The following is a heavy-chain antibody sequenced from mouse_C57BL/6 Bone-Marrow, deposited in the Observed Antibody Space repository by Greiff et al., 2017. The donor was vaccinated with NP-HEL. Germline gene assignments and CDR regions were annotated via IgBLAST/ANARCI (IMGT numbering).Heavy chain of an antibody. V-gene: IGHV1-81*01. CDR1: GYTFTSYG. Sequence: QVQLKQSGAELARPGASVKLSCKASGYTFTSYGISWVKQRTGQGLEWIGEIYPRSGNTYYNEKFKGKATLTADKSSSTAYMELRSLTSEDSAVYFCARGATVVAEAYWGQGTLVTVSA. CDR3: ARGATVVAEAY. CDR2: IYPRSGNT. D-gene: IGHD1-1*01. J-gene: IGHJ3*01.